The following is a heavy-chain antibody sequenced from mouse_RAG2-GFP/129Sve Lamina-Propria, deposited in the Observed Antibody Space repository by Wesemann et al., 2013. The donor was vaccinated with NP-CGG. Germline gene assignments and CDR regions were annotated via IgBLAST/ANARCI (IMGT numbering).Heavy chain of an antibody. Sequence: QVQLQQSGAELVRPGASVTLSCKASGYTFTDYEMHWVKQTPVHGLEWIGAIDPETGGTAYNQKFKGKAILTADKSSSTAYMQLSSLTSEDSAVYYCARSHYGSSDWFAYWGQGTLVTVSA. V-gene: IGHV1-15*01. CDR1: GYTFTDYE. D-gene: IGHD1-1*01. CDR3: ARSHYGSSDWFAY. J-gene: IGHJ3*01. CDR2: IDPETGGT.